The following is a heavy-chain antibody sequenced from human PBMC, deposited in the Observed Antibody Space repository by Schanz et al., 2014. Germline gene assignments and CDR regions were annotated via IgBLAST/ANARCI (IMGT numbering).Heavy chain of an antibody. V-gene: IGHV3-30*02. J-gene: IGHJ6*02. CDR2: WHDGRIK. Sequence: QVQLVESGGGVVQPGGSLRLSCAASGFSFSSYGMHWVRQAPGKGLEWVAFWHDGRIKYYADSVKGRFTTSRDNSKNTMYLQMNSLRAEDTAVYYCVKDLQRELLRDDHYYGMDVWGQGTTVTVSS. CDR3: VKDLQRELLRDDHYYGMDV. CDR1: GFSFSSYG. D-gene: IGHD1-26*01.